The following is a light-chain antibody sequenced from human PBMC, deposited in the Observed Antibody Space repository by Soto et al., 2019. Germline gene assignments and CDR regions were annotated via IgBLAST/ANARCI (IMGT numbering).Light chain of an antibody. J-gene: IGLJ1*01. V-gene: IGLV2-14*01. Sequence: QSALTQPASVSGSPGQSITFSCTETSSDIGVYNYVSWYQQHPGKAPKLMIYEVNNRPSGVSNRFSGSKSGNTASLTISGLQAEDEADYYCSSYTTSNTYVFGTGTKLTVL. CDR3: SSYTTSNTYV. CDR2: EVN. CDR1: SSDIGVYNY.